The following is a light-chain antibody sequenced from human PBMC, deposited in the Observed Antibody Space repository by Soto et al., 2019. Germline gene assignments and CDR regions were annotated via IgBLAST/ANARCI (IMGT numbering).Light chain of an antibody. CDR2: DVS. CDR3: SSYTTSNTRQIV. V-gene: IGLV2-14*03. J-gene: IGLJ1*01. Sequence: QSVLTQPASVSGPPGQSITISCTGTSSDVGGYNYVSWYQHHPGKAPKLMIYDVSNRPSGVSIRFSGSKSDNTASLTISGLQPEDEADYHCSSYTTSNTRQIVFGTGTKVTVL. CDR1: SSDVGGYNY.